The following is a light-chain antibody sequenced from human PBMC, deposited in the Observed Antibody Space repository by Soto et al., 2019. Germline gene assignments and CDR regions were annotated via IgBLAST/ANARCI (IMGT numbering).Light chain of an antibody. Sequence: DTQMTQSPSSVSASVGDRVTITCRASESITGWLAWYQQKPGKAATLLIYATASLQSGVPSRFSGSGSGTDFTLTISSLQPEDFATYYCQQAMSFPLTFGGGTRVEMK. CDR1: ESITGW. V-gene: IGKV1-12*01. CDR2: ATA. J-gene: IGKJ4*01. CDR3: QQAMSFPLT.